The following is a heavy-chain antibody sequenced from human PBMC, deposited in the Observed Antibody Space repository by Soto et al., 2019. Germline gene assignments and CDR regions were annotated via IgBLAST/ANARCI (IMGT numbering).Heavy chain of an antibody. CDR2: INHSGST. CDR1: GGSFSGYY. CDR3: ASWRYYYGSGRIYGMDV. J-gene: IGHJ6*02. D-gene: IGHD3-10*01. Sequence: SETLSLTCAVYGGSFSGYYWSWIRQPPGKGLEWIGEINHSGSTNYNPSLKSRVTISVDTSKNQFSLKLSSVTAADTAVYYCASWRYYYGSGRIYGMDVWGQGTTVT. V-gene: IGHV4-34*01.